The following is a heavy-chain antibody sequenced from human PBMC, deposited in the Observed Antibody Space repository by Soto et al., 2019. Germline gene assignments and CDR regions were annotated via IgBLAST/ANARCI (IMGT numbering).Heavy chain of an antibody. D-gene: IGHD3-3*01. CDR2: ISGSGGDT. CDR3: SKHPIFGVVSHYFAN. J-gene: IGHJ4*02. Sequence: EVQLLESGGTLVQPGGSLRLSCVVSGFSFSSYAMGWVRQAPGKGLEWVSSISGSGGDTYYGDSVKGRFTISRDNSKNTLYLEANRLTAEGTAVYYCSKHPIFGVVSHYFANWGQGTLVIVSS. CDR1: GFSFSSYA. V-gene: IGHV3-23*01.